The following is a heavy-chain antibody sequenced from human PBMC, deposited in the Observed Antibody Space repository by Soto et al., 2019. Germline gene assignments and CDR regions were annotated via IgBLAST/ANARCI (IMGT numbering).Heavy chain of an antibody. J-gene: IGHJ4*02. CDR1: GGSISSGGYS. D-gene: IGHD3-10*01. CDR3: ARGDTTKPMVRGVIPFDY. CDR2: INHSGST. V-gene: IGHV4-30-2*01. Sequence: SETLSLTCAVSGGSISSGGYSWSWIRHPPGKGLEWIGEINHSGSTNYNPSLKSRVTISVDTSKNQFSLKLSSVTAADTAVYYCARGDTTKPMVRGVIPFDYWGQGTLVTSPQ.